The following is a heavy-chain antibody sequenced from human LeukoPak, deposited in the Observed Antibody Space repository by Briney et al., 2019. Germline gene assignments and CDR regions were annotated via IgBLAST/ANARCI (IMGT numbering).Heavy chain of an antibody. V-gene: IGHV1-2*02. D-gene: IGHD3-10*01. CDR1: GYTFSAHH. J-gene: IGHJ4*02. Sequence: ASVKVSCKASGYTFSAHHIHWVRQTPGQGLEWMGWIVPDGRDTKYAEKFQGRMTLTVDTSITAAYMELHGLTYDDAPVYYCSGRYGPGPVWGQGTLITASS. CDR3: SGRYGPGPV. CDR2: IVPDGRDT.